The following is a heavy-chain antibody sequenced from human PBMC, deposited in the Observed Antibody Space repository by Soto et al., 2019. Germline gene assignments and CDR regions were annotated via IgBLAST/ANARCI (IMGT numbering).Heavy chain of an antibody. CDR1: GYSFTSYW. CDR3: ARHDSEWLYYYGMDV. CDR2: IYPGDSDT. J-gene: IGHJ6*02. D-gene: IGHD3-3*01. Sequence: GESLKISCKGSGYSFTSYWIGWVRQMPGKGLEWMGIIYPGDSDTRYSPSFQGQVTISADKSISTAYLQWSSLKASDTAMYYCARHDSEWLYYYGMDVWGQGTTVPVSS. V-gene: IGHV5-51*01.